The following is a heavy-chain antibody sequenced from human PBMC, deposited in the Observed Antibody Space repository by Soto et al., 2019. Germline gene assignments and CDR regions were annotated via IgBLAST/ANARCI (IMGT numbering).Heavy chain of an antibody. CDR2: MNPGSGT. J-gene: IGHJ5*02. V-gene: IGHV1-2*04. Sequence: VTVSSGAPPYNFTNSDCDWVRRATRQGVEWMGWMNPGSGTNYAQRLHGWVTLTRDTYISTDYMELCRRRSDDTAVYSGARDMRAGTNWFEPWGQGTLVTVSS. D-gene: IGHD1-1*01. CDR1: PYNFTNSD. CDR3: ARDMRAGTNWFEP.